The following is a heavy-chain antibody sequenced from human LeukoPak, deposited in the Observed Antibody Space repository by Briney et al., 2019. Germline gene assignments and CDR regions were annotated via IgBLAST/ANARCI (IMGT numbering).Heavy chain of an antibody. Sequence: SETLSLTCTVSGGSISSYYWSWIRQPPGKGLEWIGCIYYSGSTNYNPSFKSRVTISVDTSKNQFSLKLSSVTAADTAVYYCAREETYYDSSGYYPALWGQGTLVTVSS. D-gene: IGHD3-22*01. V-gene: IGHV4-59*12. CDR1: GGSISSYY. J-gene: IGHJ4*02. CDR2: IYYSGST. CDR3: AREETYYDSSGYYPAL.